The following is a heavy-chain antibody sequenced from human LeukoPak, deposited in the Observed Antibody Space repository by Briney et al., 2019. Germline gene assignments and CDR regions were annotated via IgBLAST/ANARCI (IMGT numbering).Heavy chain of an antibody. CDR3: AKDMVVRGDTGEFDY. J-gene: IGHJ4*02. CDR1: GFMFSDYA. CDR2: ISSSGGTT. D-gene: IGHD3-10*01. Sequence: PGGSLRLSCVASGFMFSDYAMSWVRQAPGKGLEWVSSISSSGGTTFYADSVKGRFTISRDLFKKTVHLEMKAMRAEDTAVYYCAKDMVVRGDTGEFDYWGQGTLVTVSS. V-gene: IGHV3-23*01.